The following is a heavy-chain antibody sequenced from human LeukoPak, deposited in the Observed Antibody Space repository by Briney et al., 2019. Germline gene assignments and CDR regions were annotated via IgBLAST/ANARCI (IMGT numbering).Heavy chain of an antibody. V-gene: IGHV3-7*01. Sequence: GGSLRLSCAASGFIFSNVWMSWVRQAPGKGLEWVANIKQDGSQNYYVDSVKGQFTISRDTARNSLHLQINSLRAEDTAMYYCAIEGSGRSLDPWGQGTLVTVSS. D-gene: IGHD3-3*01. CDR3: AIEGSGRSLDP. CDR1: GFIFSNVW. J-gene: IGHJ5*02. CDR2: IKQDGSQN.